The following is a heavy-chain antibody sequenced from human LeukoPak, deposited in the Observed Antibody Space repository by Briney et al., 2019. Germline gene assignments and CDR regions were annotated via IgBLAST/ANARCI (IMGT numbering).Heavy chain of an antibody. J-gene: IGHJ6*02. V-gene: IGHV3-23*01. CDR2: ISRSGGST. CDR1: ELHA. Sequence: PGGSLRLACAASELHAMTWVRQGPGKGLEWVSAISRSGGSTYYADSVKGRFTISRDKSNNTMYLQMNSLRSDDTAVYYCARDRKIAVAIYYYYGMDVWGQGTTVTVSS. CDR3: ARDRKIAVAIYYYYGMDV. D-gene: IGHD6-19*01.